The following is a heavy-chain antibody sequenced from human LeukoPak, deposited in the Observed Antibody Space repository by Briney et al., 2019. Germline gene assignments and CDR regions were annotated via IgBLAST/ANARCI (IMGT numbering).Heavy chain of an antibody. V-gene: IGHV1-2*02. Sequence: GASVKVSCKASEYTFTGYYIHWVRQAPGQGLEWMGWINPNSGGTNYAQKFQGRVTMTRDTSISTAYMELSRLRSDDTAVYYCARDEDRLGYDSIRFDPWGQGTLVTVSS. CDR1: EYTFTGYY. J-gene: IGHJ5*02. CDR3: ARDEDRLGYDSIRFDP. D-gene: IGHD3-22*01. CDR2: INPNSGGT.